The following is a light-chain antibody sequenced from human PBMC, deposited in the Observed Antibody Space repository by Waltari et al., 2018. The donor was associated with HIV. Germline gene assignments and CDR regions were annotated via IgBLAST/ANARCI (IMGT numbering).Light chain of an antibody. Sequence: SSELTQDPAVSVALGQTVRITCQGDRLRTYYASWYQQKPGQAPILTFYGKNNRPSGIPDRFSGSSSGNTASLTITGAQAEDEADYYCNSRHSSGNHLIFGGGTRLTVL. V-gene: IGLV3-19*01. CDR2: GKN. J-gene: IGLJ2*01. CDR1: RLRTYY. CDR3: NSRHSSGNHLI.